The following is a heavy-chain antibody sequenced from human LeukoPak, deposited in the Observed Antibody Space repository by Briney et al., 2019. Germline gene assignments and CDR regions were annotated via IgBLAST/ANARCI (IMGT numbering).Heavy chain of an antibody. CDR3: AREPLGSQWLAPEVDY. V-gene: IGHV4-34*01. CDR1: GGSFSGYY. CDR2: INHSGST. J-gene: IGHJ4*02. Sequence: SETLSLTCAVYGGSFSGYYWSWIRQPPGKGLEWIGEINHSGSTNYNPSLKSRVTISVDTSKNQFSLKLSSVTAADTAVYYCAREPLGSQWLAPEVDYWGQGTLVTVSS. D-gene: IGHD6-19*01.